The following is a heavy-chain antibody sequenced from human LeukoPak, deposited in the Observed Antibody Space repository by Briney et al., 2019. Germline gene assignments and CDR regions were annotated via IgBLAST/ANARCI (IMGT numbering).Heavy chain of an antibody. CDR3: ASLGEYSSSD. CDR2: IYYSGST. D-gene: IGHD6-6*01. V-gene: IGHV4-39*01. Sequence: SETLSLTCTVSGGSISSSSYYWGWIRQPPGKGLEWIGSIYYSGSTYYHPSLKSRVTISVDTSKNQFSLKLSSVTAADTAVYYCASLGEYSSSDWGQGTLVTVSS. CDR1: GGSISSSSYY. J-gene: IGHJ4*02.